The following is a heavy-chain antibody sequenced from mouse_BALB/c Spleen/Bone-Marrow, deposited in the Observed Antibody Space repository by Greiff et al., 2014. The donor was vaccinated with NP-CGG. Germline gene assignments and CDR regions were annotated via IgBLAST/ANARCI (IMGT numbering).Heavy chain of an antibody. CDR1: GYAFTSYC. J-gene: IGHJ1*01. CDR2: IYPCYGGT. D-gene: IGHD1-1*01. Sequence: VHLQQSGPELERPGASVKISCKASGYAFTSYCMNWVKQRPGKSLEWIGNIYPCYGGTNYNRKFKGKATLTVDKSSSTAYMQLNSLTSEDSAVYYCATYGYSYWCFDYWGAGTTVTVSA. CDR3: ATYGYSYWCFDY. V-gene: IGHV1-42*01.